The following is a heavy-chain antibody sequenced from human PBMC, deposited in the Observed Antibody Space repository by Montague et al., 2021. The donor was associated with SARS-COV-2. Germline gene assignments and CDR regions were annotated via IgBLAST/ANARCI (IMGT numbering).Heavy chain of an antibody. CDR1: GDSMTSGSHF. D-gene: IGHD2-21*01. CDR3: ARDRPESWRISPGLAGLFPTVVHSASGMDV. Sequence: TLSLTCTVSGDSMTSGSHFWTWIRQPAGRGLEWIGHIQTSGTSNYNPSLRDRITLSIDTSRKQFSLELRSVTAADTAIYYCARDRPESWRISPGLAGLFPTVVHSASGMDVWGRGTSVIVS. V-gene: IGHV4-61*09. J-gene: IGHJ6*02. CDR2: IQTSGTS.